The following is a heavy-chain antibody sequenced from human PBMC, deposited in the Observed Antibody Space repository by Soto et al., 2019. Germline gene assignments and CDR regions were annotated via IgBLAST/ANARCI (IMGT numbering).Heavy chain of an antibody. D-gene: IGHD6-19*01. CDR3: ARDPSGSGWQIPPPNV. J-gene: IGHJ6*02. V-gene: IGHV3-21*01. Sequence: EVQLVESGGGLVKPGGSLRLSCAASGFTFSSYSMNWVRQAPGKGLEWVSSISSSSSYIYYADSVKGRFTISRDNAKNSLYLKMNSLRAEDTAVYYCARDPSGSGWQIPPPNVWGQGTTVTVSS. CDR1: GFTFSSYS. CDR2: ISSSSSYI.